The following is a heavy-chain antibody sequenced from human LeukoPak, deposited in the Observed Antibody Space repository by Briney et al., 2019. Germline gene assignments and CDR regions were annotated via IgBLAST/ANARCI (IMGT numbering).Heavy chain of an antibody. V-gene: IGHV4-34*01. Sequence: SETLSLTCAVYGGSFSGYYWSWIRQPPGKGLEWTGEINHSGSTNYNPSLKSRVTISVDTSKNQFSLKLSSVTAADTAVYYCARGLGYCSSTSCYRPQFDPWGQGTLVTVSS. D-gene: IGHD2-2*01. CDR1: GGSFSGYY. CDR3: ARGLGYCSSTSCYRPQFDP. J-gene: IGHJ5*02. CDR2: INHSGST.